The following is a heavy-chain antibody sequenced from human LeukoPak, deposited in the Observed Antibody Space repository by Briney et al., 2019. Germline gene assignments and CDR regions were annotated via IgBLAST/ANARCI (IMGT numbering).Heavy chain of an antibody. D-gene: IGHD6-13*01. CDR2: ISSSGSTI. CDR1: GFTFSDYY. Sequence: PGGSLRLSCAASGFTFSDYYMSWIRQAPGKGLEWVSYISSSGSTIYYADSVKGRFTISRDNAKNSLYLQMDSLRAEDTAVYFCGRAFPPLRTAAAGDYWGQGTLVTVSS. V-gene: IGHV3-11*04. J-gene: IGHJ4*02. CDR3: GRAFPPLRTAAAGDY.